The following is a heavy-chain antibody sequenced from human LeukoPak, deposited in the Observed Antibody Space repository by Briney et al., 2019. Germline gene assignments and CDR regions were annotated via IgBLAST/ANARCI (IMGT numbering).Heavy chain of an antibody. V-gene: IGHV3-48*01. J-gene: IGHJ4*02. CDR1: GFTFGSYS. CDR2: ISSSSTI. D-gene: IGHD1-26*01. Sequence: GGSLRLSCAASGFTFGSYSMNWVRQAPGKGLEWVSYISSSSTIYYADSVKGRFTISRDNAKNSLYLQMNSLRAEDTAVYYCARDEWELPLDYWGQGTLVTVSS. CDR3: ARDEWELPLDY.